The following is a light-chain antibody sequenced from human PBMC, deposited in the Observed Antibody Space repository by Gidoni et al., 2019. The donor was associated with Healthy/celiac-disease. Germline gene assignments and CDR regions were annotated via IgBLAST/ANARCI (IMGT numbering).Light chain of an antibody. J-gene: IGKJ4*01. V-gene: IGKV3-11*01. CDR3: QQRGNWLT. CDR1: QRISSY. Sequence: EMVLTHSPATRSLSPGERATLSCRASQRISSYLAWYQQNPGQAPRLLIDDASNRATGTPARFSGSGSGTDFTLTISSLDPEDFAVYYCQQRGNWLTFGRGTKVEIK. CDR2: DAS.